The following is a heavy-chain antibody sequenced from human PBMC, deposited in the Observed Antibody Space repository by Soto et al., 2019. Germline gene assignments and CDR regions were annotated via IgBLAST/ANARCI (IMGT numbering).Heavy chain of an antibody. V-gene: IGHV1-18*01. D-gene: IGHD6-6*01. CDR1: GYTFTSYG. CDR3: AREGALEYSSSAPRYFDL. J-gene: IGHJ2*01. CDR2: ISAYNGNT. Sequence: QVQLVQSGAEVKKPGASVKVSCKASGYTFTSYGISWVRQAPGQGLEWMGWISAYNGNTNEAQKLQGRVTMTTDTSTSTAYMELRSLRSDDTAVYYCAREGALEYSSSAPRYFDLWGRGTLVTVSS.